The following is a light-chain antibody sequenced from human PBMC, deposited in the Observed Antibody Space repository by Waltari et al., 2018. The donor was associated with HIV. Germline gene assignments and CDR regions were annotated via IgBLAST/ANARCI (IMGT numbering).Light chain of an antibody. J-gene: IGLJ2*01. CDR3: QSYDSSLSGVV. CDR2: GNP. CDR1: SSNIRAGSD. V-gene: IGLV1-40*01. Sequence: QSVLTQPPSVSGAPGQRVTISCTGGSSNIRAGSDVNWYQQLPGTAPKRLIYGNPNRPSGVPDRFSGSKSGTSASLAITGLQAEDESDYYCQSYDSSLSGVVFGGGTKLTVL.